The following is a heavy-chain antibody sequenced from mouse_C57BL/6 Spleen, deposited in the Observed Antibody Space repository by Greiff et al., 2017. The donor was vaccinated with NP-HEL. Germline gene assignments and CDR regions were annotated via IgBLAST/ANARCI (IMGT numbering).Heavy chain of an antibody. D-gene: IGHD2-3*01. V-gene: IGHV7-3*01. CDR3: ARYDDGYYDWYFDV. CDR2: IRNKANGYTT. J-gene: IGHJ1*03. CDR1: GFTFTDYY. Sequence: EVQVVESGGGLVQPGGSLSLSCAASGFTFTDYYMSWVRQPPGKALEWLGFIRNKANGYTTEYSASVKGRFTISRDNSQSILYLQMNALRAEDSATYYCARYDDGYYDWYFDVWGTGTTVTVSS.